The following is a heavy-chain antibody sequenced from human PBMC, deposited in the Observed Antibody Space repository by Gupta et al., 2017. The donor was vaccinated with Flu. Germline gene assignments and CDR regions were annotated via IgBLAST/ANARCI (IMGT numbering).Heavy chain of an antibody. CDR3: AKSQSTSGWYDY. CDR2: ISGSGSTI. Sequence: EVQFLESGGGLVQQGGSLRLSCAASGFSFTTYAMSWVRQAPGKGLEWVSGISGSGSTIYYADAVRGRFTISRDNSKNTLYLQMNTLRAEDTAVYYCAKSQSTSGWYDYWGQGTLVTVSS. CDR1: GFSFTTYA. J-gene: IGHJ4*02. V-gene: IGHV3-23*01. D-gene: IGHD6-19*01.